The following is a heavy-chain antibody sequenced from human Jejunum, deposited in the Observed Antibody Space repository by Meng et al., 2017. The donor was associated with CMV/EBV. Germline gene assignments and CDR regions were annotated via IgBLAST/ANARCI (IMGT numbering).Heavy chain of an antibody. V-gene: IGHV3-11*06. Sequence: QGERVEGGGGLVMPEGSLRLSCAASGFPFDDYYMNWIRQAPGKGLEWVSSVSSVSSYKNYADSVKGRFTISRDNAKNSLYLQMNSLRAEDTAVYYCARDRYCTDGVCYTHFDSWGQGTLVTVSS. CDR1: GFPFDDYY. D-gene: IGHD2-8*01. J-gene: IGHJ4*02. CDR2: VSSVSSYK. CDR3: ARDRYCTDGVCYTHFDS.